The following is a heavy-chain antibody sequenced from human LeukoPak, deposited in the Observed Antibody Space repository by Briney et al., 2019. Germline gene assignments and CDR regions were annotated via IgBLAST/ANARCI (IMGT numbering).Heavy chain of an antibody. V-gene: IGHV4-39*07. CDR3: ARLHSTGSAFDI. Sequence: PSETLSLTCTVSGGSISSSSYYWGWIRQPPGKGLEWIGSIYYSGSTYYNPSLKSRVTISVDTSKNQFSLKLSSVTAADTAVYYCARLHSTGSAFDIWGQGTMVTVSS. D-gene: IGHD1-1*01. J-gene: IGHJ3*02. CDR1: GGSISSSSYY. CDR2: IYYSGST.